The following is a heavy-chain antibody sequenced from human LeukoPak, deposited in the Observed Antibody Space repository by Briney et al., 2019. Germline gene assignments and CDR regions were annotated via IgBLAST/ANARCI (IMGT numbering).Heavy chain of an antibody. CDR2: IDSSGGYM. Sequence: GGTLRLSCAASGFTFSRYDMSWVRQAPGKGLEWVSSIDSSGGYMFYADSVKGRFIISRDNAKDSLYLQMNSLRVEDTAVYYCLRGDRRDYWGQGTLVTVSS. CDR3: LRGDRRDY. J-gene: IGHJ4*02. CDR1: GFTFSRYD. V-gene: IGHV3-21*06.